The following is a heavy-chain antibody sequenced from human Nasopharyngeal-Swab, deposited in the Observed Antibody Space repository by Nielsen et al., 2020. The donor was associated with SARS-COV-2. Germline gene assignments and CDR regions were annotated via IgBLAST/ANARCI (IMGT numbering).Heavy chain of an antibody. J-gene: IGHJ4*02. CDR1: GFNFGDYT. D-gene: IGHD2-2*01. V-gene: IGHV3-43*01. Sequence: GGSLRPSCAASGFNFGDYTMHWVRQAPRKGLEWVSHISWDGGRTKYADSVRGRFTISRDNSKDFLYLQLNSLGTEDTGFYFCARDKRSSSLFDYWGQGTLVIVSS. CDR2: ISWDGGRT. CDR3: ARDKRSSSLFDY.